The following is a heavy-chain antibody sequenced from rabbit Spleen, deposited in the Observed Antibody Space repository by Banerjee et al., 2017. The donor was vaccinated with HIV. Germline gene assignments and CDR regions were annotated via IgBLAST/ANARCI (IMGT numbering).Heavy chain of an antibody. J-gene: IGHJ6*01. V-gene: IGHV1S45*01. Sequence: EQLEESGGGLVKPEGSLTLTCTASGFSFSSSDYVCWVRQAPGKGLEWIGCIYAGSSGSTYYASWAKGRFTISKTSSTTVTLQMTSLTVADTATYFCARDTGTSFSSYGMDLWGPGTLVTVS. CDR2: IYAGSSGST. CDR3: ARDTGTSFSSYGMDL. CDR1: GFSFSSSDY. D-gene: IGHD7-1*01.